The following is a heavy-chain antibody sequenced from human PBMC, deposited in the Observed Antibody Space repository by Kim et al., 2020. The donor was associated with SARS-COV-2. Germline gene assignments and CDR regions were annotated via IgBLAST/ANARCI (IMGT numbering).Heavy chain of an antibody. D-gene: IGHD1-26*01. CDR2: ISGSGGRT. V-gene: IGHV3-23*01. CDR3: AEERKVGLSIMAY. CDR1: GFGFGNYP. J-gene: IGHJ4*02. Sequence: GGSLRLSCAASGFGFGNYPMSWVRQAPGKGLEWVSAISGSGGRTYYTTSVRSRFAISRDTSKTTLFLQMNSLRAEATAIYYCAEERKVGLSIMAYWGQG.